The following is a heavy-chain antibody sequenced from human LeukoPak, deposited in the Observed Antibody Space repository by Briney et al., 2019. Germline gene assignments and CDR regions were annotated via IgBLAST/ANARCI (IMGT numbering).Heavy chain of an antibody. J-gene: IGHJ4*02. CDR2: ISCFNGDT. V-gene: IGHV1-18*01. D-gene: IGHD4/OR15-4a*01. CDR1: GYTFNHHG. CDR3: ARGVWWPHSGLDY. Sequence: ASVKVSCKASGYTFNHHGISWVRQAPGQGLEWMGWISCFNGDTHYAQKFQGRVTMTTDTSTTTAYMELRSLRSDDTAVYYCARGVWWPHSGLDYWGQGTLVTVSS.